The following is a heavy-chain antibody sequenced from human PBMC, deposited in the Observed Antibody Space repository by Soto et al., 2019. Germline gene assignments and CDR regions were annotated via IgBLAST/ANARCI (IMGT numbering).Heavy chain of an antibody. CDR2: IWYDGSNK. CDR1: EFTFSSHA. CDR3: ARDGQSLAPYALDV. J-gene: IGHJ6*02. V-gene: IGHV3-33*01. Sequence: QVQVVESGGGVVQPGRSLRLSCTASEFTFSSHAMHWVRQAPGKGLEWVAQIWYDGSNKYYADSVKGRFTISRDNSKNTLYVQMDSLRVEDTAVYYCARDGQSLAPYALDVWGQGTSVTVSS. D-gene: IGHD6-19*01.